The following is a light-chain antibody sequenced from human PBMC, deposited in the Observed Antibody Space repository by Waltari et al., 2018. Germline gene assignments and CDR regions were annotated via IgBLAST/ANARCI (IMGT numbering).Light chain of an antibody. CDR3: QHYESLPVT. CDR1: QSIRKY. V-gene: IGKV3-20*01. CDR2: HAS. J-gene: IGKJ1*01. Sequence: EIVLTQSPGPLSLSPGERATLSCRASQSIRKYLAWYQQKPGQAPRLLIYHASSRAAGIPDRLIGSGSWADFSLTISRLEPEDFAVYYCQHYESLPVTFGQGTKVEIK.